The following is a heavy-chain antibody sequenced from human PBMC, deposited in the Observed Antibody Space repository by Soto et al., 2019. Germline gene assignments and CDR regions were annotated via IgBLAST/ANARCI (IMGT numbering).Heavy chain of an antibody. CDR3: ARNLGGYCA. V-gene: IGHV1-3*01. J-gene: IGHJ4*02. CDR1: GYTFTSYA. D-gene: IGHD3-22*01. CDR2: INAGNGNT. Sequence: QVQLVQSGAEVKKPGASVEVSCKASGYTFTSYAMHWVRQAPGQRLEWMGWINAGNGNTKYSQKYQGRVTITRDTAASTAYMALRSLRSEDTAVYYRARNLGGYCAWGEGTLGTVSS.